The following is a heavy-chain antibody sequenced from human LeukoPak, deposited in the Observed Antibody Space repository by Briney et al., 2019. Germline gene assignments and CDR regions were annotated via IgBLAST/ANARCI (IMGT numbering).Heavy chain of an antibody. D-gene: IGHD3-16*02. V-gene: IGHV4-59*12. CDR3: ARGRIMITFGGVIVNNWFDP. J-gene: IGHJ5*02. Sequence: SSETLSLTCTVSGGSISSYYWSWIRQPPGKGLEWIGYIYYSGSTNYNPSLKSRVTISVDTSKNQFSLKLSSVTAADTAVYYCARGRIMITFGGVIVNNWFDPWGQGTLVTVSS. CDR2: IYYSGST. CDR1: GGSISSYY.